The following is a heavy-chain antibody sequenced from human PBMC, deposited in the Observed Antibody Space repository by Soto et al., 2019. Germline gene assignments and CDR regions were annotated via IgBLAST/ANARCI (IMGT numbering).Heavy chain of an antibody. J-gene: IGHJ6*02. D-gene: IGHD3-10*01. CDR2: IKHDGSEK. V-gene: IGHV3-7*01. CDR1: GFTFRSYG. Sequence: GGSLRLSCAASGFTFRSYGMHWVRQAPGKGLEWVANIKHDGSEKYYADSVKGRFTISRDNAKNSLYLQMNSLRAEDTAVYYCAAETGNDGMDVWGQGTTVTVSS. CDR3: AAETGNDGMDV.